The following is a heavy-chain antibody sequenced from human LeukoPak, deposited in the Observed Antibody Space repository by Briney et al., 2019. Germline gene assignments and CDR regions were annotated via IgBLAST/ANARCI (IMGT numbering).Heavy chain of an antibody. CDR3: ARDRTAADHNWFDP. CDR2: ISSSSSYI. V-gene: IGHV3-21*01. Sequence: PGGSLRLSCAASGFTFSSYSMNWVRQAPGKGLEWVSSISSSSSYIYYADSVKGRFTISRDNAKNSLYLQMNSLRAEDTAVYYCARDRTAADHNWFDPWGQGTLATVSS. D-gene: IGHD6-13*01. J-gene: IGHJ5*02. CDR1: GFTFSSYS.